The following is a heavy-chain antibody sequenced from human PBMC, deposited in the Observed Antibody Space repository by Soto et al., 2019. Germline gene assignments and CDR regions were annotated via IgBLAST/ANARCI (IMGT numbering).Heavy chain of an antibody. CDR2: ISGSGGST. Sequence: PGGSLRLSCADSGFTFSGYAMSWVRQAPGKGLEWVSAISGSGGSTYYADSVKGRFTISRDNSKDTLYLQMNSLRAEDTAVYYCAKDRNLTSYPTYFDYWGQGTMVTVYS. V-gene: IGHV3-23*01. CDR1: GFTFSGYA. D-gene: IGHD1-1*01. J-gene: IGHJ4*02. CDR3: AKDRNLTSYPTYFDY.